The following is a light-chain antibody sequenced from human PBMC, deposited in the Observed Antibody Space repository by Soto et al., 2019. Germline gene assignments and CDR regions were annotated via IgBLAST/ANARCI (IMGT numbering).Light chain of an antibody. J-gene: IGKJ2*01. CDR1: QSVLYSSNNKNY. Sequence: DIVMTQSPDSLAVSLGERATINCKSSQSVLYSSNNKNYLAWYQQRPGQPPKLLIYWASTRESVVPDRFSGSGSRTDFTLTITRLQAEDVAVYYCQQYERTPPTFGPGTKLEIK. V-gene: IGKV4-1*01. CDR3: QQYERTPPT. CDR2: WAS.